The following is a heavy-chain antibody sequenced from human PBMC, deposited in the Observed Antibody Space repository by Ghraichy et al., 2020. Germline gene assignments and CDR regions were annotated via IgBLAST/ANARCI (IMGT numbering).Heavy chain of an antibody. CDR3: ARLPSWYYFDY. J-gene: IGHJ4*02. CDR2: IYYSGST. CDR1: GGSISSSSYY. D-gene: IGHD6-13*01. V-gene: IGHV4-39*01. Sequence: SETLSLTCTVSGGSISSSSYYWGWIRQPPGKGLGWIGSIYYSGSTYYNPSLKSRVTISVDTSKNQFSLKLSSVTAADTAVYYCARLPSWYYFDYWGQGTLVTVSS.